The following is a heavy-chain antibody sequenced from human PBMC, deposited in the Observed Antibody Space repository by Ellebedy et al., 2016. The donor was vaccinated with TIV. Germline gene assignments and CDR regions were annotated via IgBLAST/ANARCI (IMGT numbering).Heavy chain of an antibody. V-gene: IGHV3-30*18. CDR1: GVIFSDYG. Sequence: PGGSLRLSCAASGVIFSDYGMHWVRQAPGKELEWVAATSFDGSDTYHLDSVKGRFTISRDNSKNTLYLQMNSLRTEDTAVYYCAKGSSTRWQFFDSWGQGALVTVSS. CDR3: AKGSSTRWQFFDS. J-gene: IGHJ4*02. CDR2: TSFDGSDT. D-gene: IGHD2-15*01.